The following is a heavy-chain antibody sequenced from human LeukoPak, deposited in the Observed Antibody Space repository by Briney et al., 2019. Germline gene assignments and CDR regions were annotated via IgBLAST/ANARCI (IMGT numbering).Heavy chain of an antibody. CDR1: GFTFGDYY. J-gene: IGHJ4*02. Sequence: GGSLRLSCAASGFTFGDYYMGWIRQAPGKGLEWVSYISSSGGTIYYADSVKGRFTISRDNAKNSLHLQMNSLRAEDTAVYYCARGLGGTYFDSWGQGTLVTVSS. CDR3: ARGLGGTYFDS. CDR2: ISSSGGTI. D-gene: IGHD1-26*01. V-gene: IGHV3-11*04.